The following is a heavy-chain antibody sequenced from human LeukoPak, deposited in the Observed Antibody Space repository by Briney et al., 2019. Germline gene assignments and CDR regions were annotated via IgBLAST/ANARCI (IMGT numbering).Heavy chain of an antibody. CDR2: IYTSGST. CDR3: ARATGGSYYDPVTHGNWSDP. CDR1: GGSISSYY. J-gene: IGHJ5*02. Sequence: SETLSLTCTVSGGSISSYYWSWIRQPAGKGLEWIGRIYTSGSTNYNPSLKSRVTMSVDTSKNQFSLKLSSVTAADTAVYYCARATGGSYYDPVTHGNWSDPWGQGTLVTVSS. V-gene: IGHV4-4*07. D-gene: IGHD1-26*01.